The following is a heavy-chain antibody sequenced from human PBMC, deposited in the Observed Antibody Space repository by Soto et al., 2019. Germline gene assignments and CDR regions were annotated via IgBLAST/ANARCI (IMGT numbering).Heavy chain of an antibody. V-gene: IGHV3-49*02. J-gene: IGHJ4*02. Sequence: LRLSCTGSGFNFANYALTWVRQAPGKGLEWVGFIRGETNGGTADYAASLKGRITISRDDSKSIAYLEINSLQTEATAVYYCTRYYYDSSGYYVYWGQGALVTVSS. CDR3: TRYYYDSSGYYVY. CDR2: IRGETNGGTA. D-gene: IGHD3-22*01. CDR1: GFNFANYA.